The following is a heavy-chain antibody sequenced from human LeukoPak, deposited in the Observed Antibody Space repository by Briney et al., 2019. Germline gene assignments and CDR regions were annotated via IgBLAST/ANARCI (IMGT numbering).Heavy chain of an antibody. CDR3: AREGVVRGVIDY. V-gene: IGHV4-30-4*01. CDR2: IYYSGST. J-gene: IGHJ4*02. D-gene: IGHD3-10*01. CDR1: GGSISSGDYY. Sequence: SETLSLTCTVSGGSISSGDYYWSWIRQPPGKGLEWIGYIYYSGSTYYNPSLKSRVTISVDTSTNQFSLKLSSVTAADTAVYYCAREGVVRGVIDYWGQGTLVTVSS.